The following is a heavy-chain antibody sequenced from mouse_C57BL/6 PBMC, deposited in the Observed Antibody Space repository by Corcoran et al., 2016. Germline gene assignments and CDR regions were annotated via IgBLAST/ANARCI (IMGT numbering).Heavy chain of an antibody. J-gene: IGHJ3*01. V-gene: IGHV1-75*01. CDR2: IFPGSGST. Sequence: QVQLQQSGPELVKPGASVKLSRKASGYTFTDYYINWVKQRPGQGLEWIGWIFPGSGSTYYNEKFKGKATLTVDKSSSTAYMLLSSLTSEDSAVYFCARVTGTGPWFAYWGQGTLVTVSA. CDR3: ARVTGTGPWFAY. D-gene: IGHD4-1*01. CDR1: GYTFTDYY.